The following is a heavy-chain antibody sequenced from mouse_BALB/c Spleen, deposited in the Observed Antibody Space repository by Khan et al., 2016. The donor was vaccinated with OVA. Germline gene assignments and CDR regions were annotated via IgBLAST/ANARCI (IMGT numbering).Heavy chain of an antibody. CDR3: ARQPYYHYNIMDY. CDR1: GFSLTNYG. CDR2: IWSDGST. J-gene: IGHJ4*01. Sequence: VQLKESGPGLAAPSQSLSITCTISGFSLTNYGVHWVRQPPGKGLEWLVVIWSDGSTNYNSVLKSRLPITKDNSQSQVFLKMNSLQTDDTAIYFCARQPYYHYNIMDYWGQGTSVTVSS. D-gene: IGHD2-10*01. V-gene: IGHV2-6-1*01.